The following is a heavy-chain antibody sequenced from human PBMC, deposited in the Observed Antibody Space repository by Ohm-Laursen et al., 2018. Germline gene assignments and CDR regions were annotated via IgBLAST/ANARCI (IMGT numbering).Heavy chain of an antibody. D-gene: IGHD3-10*01. CDR1: GFTFSDYY. CDR2: ISSSGSTI. CDR3: ARDGPYYGSGSSPRRFDP. Sequence: SLRLSCSASGFTFSDYYMSWIRQAPGKGLEWASYISSSGSTIYYADSVKGRFTISRDNAKNSLYLQMNSLRAEDTAVYYCARDGPYYGSGSSPRRFDPWGQGTLVTVSS. V-gene: IGHV3-11*04. J-gene: IGHJ5*02.